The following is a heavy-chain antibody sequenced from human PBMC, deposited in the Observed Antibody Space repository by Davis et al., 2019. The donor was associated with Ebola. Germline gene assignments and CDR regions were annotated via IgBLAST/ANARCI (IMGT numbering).Heavy chain of an antibody. CDR2: IYHSGST. V-gene: IGHV4-30-2*01. Sequence: SETLSLTCTVSGGSVSSGSYSWSWIRQPPGKGLEWIGYIYHSGSTYYNPSLKSRVTISVDRSKNQFSLKLSSVTAADTAVYYCARVNLLYYYGMDVWGQGTTVTVSS. CDR3: ARVNLLYYYGMDV. D-gene: IGHD1-14*01. J-gene: IGHJ6*02. CDR1: GGSVSSGSYS.